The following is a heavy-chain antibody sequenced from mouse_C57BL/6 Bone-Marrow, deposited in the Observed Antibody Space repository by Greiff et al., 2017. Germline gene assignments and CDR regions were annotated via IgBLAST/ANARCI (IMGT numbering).Heavy chain of an antibody. J-gene: IGHJ1*03. D-gene: IGHD1-1*01. CDR1: GYTFTSYW. CDR2: INPSNGGT. Sequence: QVQLQQPGTELVKPGASVKLSCKASGYTFTSYWMHWVTQRPGQGLEWIGNINPSNGGTNYNEKFKSKATLTVDKSSSTAYMQLSSLTSEDSAVYYCARKKITTVVAHWYFDVWGTGTTVTVSS. V-gene: IGHV1-53*01. CDR3: ARKKITTVVAHWYFDV.